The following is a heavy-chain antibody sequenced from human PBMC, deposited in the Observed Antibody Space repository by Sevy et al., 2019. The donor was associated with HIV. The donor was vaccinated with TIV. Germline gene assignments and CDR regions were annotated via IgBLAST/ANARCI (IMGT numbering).Heavy chain of an antibody. CDR2: IIPIFGTA. CDR1: GGTFSIYA. J-gene: IGHJ6*03. V-gene: IGHV1-69*06. Sequence: ASVKVSCKASGGTFSIYAISWVRQAPGQGLEWMGGIIPIFGTANYAQKFQGRVTITADKSTSTAYMELSSLRSEDTAVYYCARVLRPVDYYYHYMDIWGKGTTVTVSS. D-gene: IGHD1-26*01. CDR3: ARVLRPVDYYYHYMDI.